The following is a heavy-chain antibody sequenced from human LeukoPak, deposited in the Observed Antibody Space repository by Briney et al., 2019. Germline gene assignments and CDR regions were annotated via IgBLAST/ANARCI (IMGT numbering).Heavy chain of an antibody. J-gene: IGHJ5*02. CDR3: ARTYSSSWYRWFDP. V-gene: IGHV4-59*01. D-gene: IGHD6-13*01. CDR2: IYYSGST. Sequence: PSETLSLTCTVSGGSISSYYWSWIRQPPGKGLEWIGYIYYSGSTNYNPSLKSRVTISVDTSKSQFSLKLSSVAAADTAVYYCARTYSSSWYRWFDPWGQGTLVTVSS. CDR1: GGSISSYY.